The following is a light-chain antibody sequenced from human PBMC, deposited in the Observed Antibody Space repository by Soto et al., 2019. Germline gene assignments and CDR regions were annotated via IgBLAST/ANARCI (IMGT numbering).Light chain of an antibody. CDR3: MQGTHWPYT. Sequence: VVMTQSPLSMAVTLGEPASVSCRSSPGLVDNDGYSYLSWFHQRPGQSPRRLIYRISNRDSGVPDRISGSGSGTDFTLKISRVEAEDVGVYYCMQGTHWPYTFGQGTHLEI. CDR1: PGLVDNDGYSY. J-gene: IGKJ2*01. CDR2: RIS. V-gene: IGKV2-30*01.